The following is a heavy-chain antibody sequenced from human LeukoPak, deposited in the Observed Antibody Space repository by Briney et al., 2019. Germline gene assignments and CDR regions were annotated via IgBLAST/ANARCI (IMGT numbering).Heavy chain of an antibody. D-gene: IGHD4-17*01. CDR1: GFTFSTYV. J-gene: IGHJ4*02. Sequence: GGSLRLSCAASGFTFSTYVMSWVRQTPGKGLEWVSTISNSGGSTYNADSVKGRFTISRDNSKNALYLQMNSLRAEDTAVYFCANSYTVTTSPFDYWGQGTLVSVSS. CDR3: ANSYTVTTSPFDY. CDR2: ISNSGGST. V-gene: IGHV3-23*01.